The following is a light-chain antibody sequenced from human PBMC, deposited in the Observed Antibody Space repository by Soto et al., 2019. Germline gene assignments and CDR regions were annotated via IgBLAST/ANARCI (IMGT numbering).Light chain of an antibody. CDR1: QSVRTY. Sequence: EIVLTQAAASLFLYKGERATLSCRASQSVRTYLAWYQQKPGQVPRLLIHDASSRATGIPDRFSGSGSGTDFTLTISSLEPEDFAVYYCQQRTNWPSSTFGQGTRLEIK. V-gene: IGKV3-11*01. CDR2: DAS. J-gene: IGKJ5*01. CDR3: QQRTNWPSST.